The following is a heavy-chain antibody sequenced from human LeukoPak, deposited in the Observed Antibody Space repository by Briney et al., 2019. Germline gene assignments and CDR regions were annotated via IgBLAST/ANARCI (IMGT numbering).Heavy chain of an antibody. Sequence: AGGSLRLSCAASGFTFSSYAMSWVRQAPGKGLEWVSSISTSGGSTYYADSVKGRFTISRDNSKNTLYLQMNSLRAEDTAVYYCAKGGGRPLDDAFDVWGQGTMVTVSS. CDR2: ISTSGGST. CDR1: GFTFSSYA. CDR3: AKGGGRPLDDAFDV. V-gene: IGHV3-23*01. J-gene: IGHJ3*01.